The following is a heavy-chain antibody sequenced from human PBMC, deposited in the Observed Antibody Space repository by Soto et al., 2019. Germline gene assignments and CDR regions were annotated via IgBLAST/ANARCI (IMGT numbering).Heavy chain of an antibody. D-gene: IGHD2-2*01. Sequence: QVQLVQSGAEVKKPGSSVKVSCKASGGTFSSYTISWVRQAPGQGLEWMGRIIPILGIANYAQKFQGRVTITADKYTSTADMELSSLGSEDTAVYYCARSILGYCSSTSCIPYGMDVWGQGTTVTVSS. V-gene: IGHV1-69*02. CDR1: GGTFSSYT. J-gene: IGHJ6*02. CDR2: IIPILGIA. CDR3: ARSILGYCSSTSCIPYGMDV.